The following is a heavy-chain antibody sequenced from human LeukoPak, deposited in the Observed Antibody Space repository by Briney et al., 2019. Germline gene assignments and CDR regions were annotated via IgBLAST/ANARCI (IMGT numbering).Heavy chain of an antibody. CDR2: MSGSGGST. J-gene: IGHJ4*02. CDR1: GFTFSSFA. D-gene: IGHD6-19*01. V-gene: IGHV3-23*01. CDR3: AKDHGVAVAGMYY. Sequence: GGSLRLSCAASGFTFSSFAMSWVRQAPGKGLEWVSSMSGSGGSTYYADSVKGRFTISGGNSRNTLYLQMNSLRADDTAVYYCAKDHGVAVAGMYYWGQGTLVTVSS.